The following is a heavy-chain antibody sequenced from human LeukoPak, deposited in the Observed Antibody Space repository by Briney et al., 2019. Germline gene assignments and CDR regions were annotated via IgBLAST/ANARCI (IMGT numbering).Heavy chain of an antibody. V-gene: IGHV4-4*09. D-gene: IGHD4-23*01. CDR1: GGSISSYY. J-gene: IGHJ4*02. CDR2: IYTSGST. CDR3: ARCPTGNPYFDY. Sequence: SETLSLTCTVSGGSISSYYWSWIRQPPGKGLGWIGYIYTSGSTNYNPSLKSRVTISVDTSKNQFSLKLSSVTAADTAVYYCARCPTGNPYFDYWGQGTLATVSS.